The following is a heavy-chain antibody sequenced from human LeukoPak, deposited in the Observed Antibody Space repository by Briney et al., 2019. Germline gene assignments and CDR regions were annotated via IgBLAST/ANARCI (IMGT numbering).Heavy chain of an antibody. CDR3: ARGYIVVVPAATGTNFDY. D-gene: IGHD2-2*01. CDR2: ISSSSSYV. V-gene: IGHV3-21*01. CDR1: GFTFSSYS. J-gene: IGHJ4*02. Sequence: KPGGSLRLSCAASGFTFSSYSMNWVRQAPGKGLEWVSSISSSSSYVYYADSVKGRFTISRDNAKNSLYLQMNSLRAEDTAVYYCARGYIVVVPAATGTNFDYWGQGTLVTVSS.